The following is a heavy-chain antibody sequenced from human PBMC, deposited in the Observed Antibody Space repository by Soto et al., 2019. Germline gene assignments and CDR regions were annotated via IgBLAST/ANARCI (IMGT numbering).Heavy chain of an antibody. Sequence: VQLVESGGGLVQPGGSLRLSCAASGFTFSSYWMSWVRQAPGKGLEWVANIKQDGSEKYYVDSVKGRFTISRDNAKNSLYLQMNSLRAEDTAVYYCARESLSGITIFGVVMGGYWGQGTLVTVSS. D-gene: IGHD3-3*01. CDR1: GFTFSSYW. CDR3: ARESLSGITIFGVVMGGY. V-gene: IGHV3-7*01. J-gene: IGHJ4*02. CDR2: IKQDGSEK.